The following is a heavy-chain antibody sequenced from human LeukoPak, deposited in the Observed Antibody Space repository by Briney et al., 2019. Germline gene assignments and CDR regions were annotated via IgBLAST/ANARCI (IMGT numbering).Heavy chain of an antibody. J-gene: IGHJ4*02. CDR2: ISQDGSEK. V-gene: IGHV3-7*05. CDR3: ARGGWGPDY. D-gene: IGHD6-19*01. Sequence: PGGSLRLSCAASGFTFNSYWMSWVRQAPGKGLEWVAKISQDGSEKNYVDSVKGRFTISRDNAKNSLDLQMNSLRVEDTAVYYCARGGWGPDYWGQGTLVIVSS. CDR1: GFTFNSYW.